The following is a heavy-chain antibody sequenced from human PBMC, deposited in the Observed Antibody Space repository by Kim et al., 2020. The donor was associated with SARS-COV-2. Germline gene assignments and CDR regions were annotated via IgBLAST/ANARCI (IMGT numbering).Heavy chain of an antibody. J-gene: IGHJ4*02. CDR1: GYTFTGYY. CDR3: ARESHRFLEWLLTYYDY. CDR2: INPNSGGT. D-gene: IGHD3-3*01. Sequence: ASVKVSCKASGYTFTGYYMHWVRQAPGQGLEWMGWINPNSGGTNYAQKFQGRVTMTRDTSISTAYMELSRLRSDDTAVYYCARESHRFLEWLLTYYDYWGQGTLVTVSS. V-gene: IGHV1-2*02.